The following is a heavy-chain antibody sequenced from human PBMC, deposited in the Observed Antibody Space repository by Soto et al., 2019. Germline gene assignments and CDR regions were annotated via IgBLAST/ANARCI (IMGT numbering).Heavy chain of an antibody. CDR2: ISYDGSNK. Sequence: GGSLRLSCAASGFTFNSYGMHWVRQAPGRGLEWVAVISYDGSNKYYADSVRGRFTISRDNSKNTLYLQMNSLRAEDTAVYYCAKLRSSSWTQYAFDIWGHGTMVTVSS. J-gene: IGHJ3*02. D-gene: IGHD6-13*01. V-gene: IGHV3-30*18. CDR3: AKLRSSSWTQYAFDI. CDR1: GFTFNSYG.